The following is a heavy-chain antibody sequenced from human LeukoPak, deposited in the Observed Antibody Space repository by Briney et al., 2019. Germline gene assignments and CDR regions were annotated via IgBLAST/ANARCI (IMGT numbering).Heavy chain of an antibody. CDR3: AKGDSSGNWFDA. CDR1: GFTFNGYA. Sequence: GGSLRLSCAAAGFTFNGYAMSWVRQSPATGLEWVSAVSDIGNSTFYADALMGRFTISRDNSKNTLFLQMNDLRIDDTAVYYCAKGDSSGNWFDAWGQGTLVSVSS. J-gene: IGHJ5*02. V-gene: IGHV3-23*01. D-gene: IGHD6-19*01. CDR2: VSDIGNST.